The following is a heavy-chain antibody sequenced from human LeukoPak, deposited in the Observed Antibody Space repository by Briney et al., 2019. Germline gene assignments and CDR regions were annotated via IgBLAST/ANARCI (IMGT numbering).Heavy chain of an antibody. D-gene: IGHD2-2*01. CDR2: IIPIFGTA. J-gene: IGHJ6*02. CDR3: ARVSVVVPAARSLYYYGMDV. CDR1: GGTFSSYA. Sequence: ASVKVSCTASGGTFSSYAISWVRQAPGQGLEWMGGIIPIFGTANYAQKFQGRVTITADESTSTAYMELSSLRSEDTAVYYCARVSVVVPAARSLYYYGMDVWGQGTTVTVSS. V-gene: IGHV1-69*01.